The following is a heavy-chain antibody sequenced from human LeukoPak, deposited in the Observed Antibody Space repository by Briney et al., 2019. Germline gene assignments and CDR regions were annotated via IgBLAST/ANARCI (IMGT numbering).Heavy chain of an antibody. J-gene: IGHJ4*02. CDR2: IYTSGST. D-gene: IGHD5-24*01. Sequence: PSETLSLTCTVSGGSISSGSYYWSWSRQPAGKGLEWSGRIYTSGSTNYNPSLKSRVTISVDTSKNQFSLKLSSVTAADTAVYYCARESEMATMASFDYWGQGTLVTVSS. CDR1: GGSISSGSYY. CDR3: ARESEMATMASFDY. V-gene: IGHV4-61*02.